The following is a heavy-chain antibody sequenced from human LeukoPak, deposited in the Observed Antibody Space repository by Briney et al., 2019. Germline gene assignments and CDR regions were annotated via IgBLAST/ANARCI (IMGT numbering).Heavy chain of an antibody. CDR3: ARDKDYYDSSATLGASAFDI. Sequence: SETLSLTCTVSGASISSYYWGWIRQPPGKGLEWIGSIYYSGSTYYNPSLKSRVTISVDTSKNQFSLKLSSVTAADTAVYYCARDKDYYDSSATLGASAFDIWGQGTMVTVSS. CDR2: IYYSGST. CDR1: GASISSYY. J-gene: IGHJ3*02. D-gene: IGHD3-22*01. V-gene: IGHV4-39*07.